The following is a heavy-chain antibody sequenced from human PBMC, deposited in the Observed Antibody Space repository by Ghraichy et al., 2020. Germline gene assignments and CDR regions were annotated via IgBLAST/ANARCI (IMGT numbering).Heavy chain of an antibody. Sequence: GGSLRLSCAASGFTFKNAWMTWVRQAPGKGLEWVGLIKSRTDGGTRHYAAPVKARFTISRDDSKNTLDLQMDSLEVDDTAVYFCATDLGEGWGQGTLVTVSS. CDR3: ATDLGEG. CDR1: GFTFKNAW. CDR2: IKSRTDGGTR. J-gene: IGHJ4*02. V-gene: IGHV3-15*01.